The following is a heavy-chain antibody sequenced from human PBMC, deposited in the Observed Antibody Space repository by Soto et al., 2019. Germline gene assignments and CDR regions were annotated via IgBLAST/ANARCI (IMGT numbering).Heavy chain of an antibody. J-gene: IGHJ3*02. Sequence: QVQLQESGPGLVKPSQTLSLNCSVSGDSINNADYYWSWIRQHAGRGLEWIGYIYYSGTTYYNPSLTSRVTISMDTSKNQFPLEMSSVTAADTAVYYCARVRGHAFDIRGQGTMVTVSS. CDR2: IYYSGTT. V-gene: IGHV4-31*03. CDR3: ARVRGHAFDI. CDR1: GDSINNADYY. D-gene: IGHD3-10*01.